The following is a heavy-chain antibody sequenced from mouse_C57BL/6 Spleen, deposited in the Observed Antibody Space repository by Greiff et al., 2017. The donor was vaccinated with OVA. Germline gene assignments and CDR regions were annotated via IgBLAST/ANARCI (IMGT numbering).Heavy chain of an antibody. CDR1: GFTFNTFA. CDR2: LRSKGSNYAT. CDR3: VGDNDGYDPFAY. V-gene: IGHV10-3*01. Sequence: EVKLVESGGGLVQPKGSLKLSCAASGFTFNTFAMHWVRQAPGKGLEWVARLRSKGSNYATYYDGSVKDRFTISREDSQSMIYLQMNNLKTEDTAMYYCVGDNDGYDPFAYWGQGTLVTVSA. J-gene: IGHJ3*01. D-gene: IGHD2-2*01.